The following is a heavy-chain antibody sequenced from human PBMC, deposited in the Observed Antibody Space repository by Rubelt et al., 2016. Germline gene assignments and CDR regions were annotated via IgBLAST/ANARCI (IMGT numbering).Heavy chain of an antibody. CDR3: ARSSSWYYIDF. V-gene: IGHV1-2*06. J-gene: IGHJ4*02. Sequence: QVQLVQSGAEVKKPGASVTVSCTASGYAFISYYIHWVRQAPGQGLEWVGRINPNGGGTNYPQKLQGRVTMTGDTAIRTASMELSRLGSDDTAVHFCARSSSWYYIDFWGQGTLVTVSA. CDR2: INPNGGGT. CDR1: GYAFISYY. D-gene: IGHD3-10*01.